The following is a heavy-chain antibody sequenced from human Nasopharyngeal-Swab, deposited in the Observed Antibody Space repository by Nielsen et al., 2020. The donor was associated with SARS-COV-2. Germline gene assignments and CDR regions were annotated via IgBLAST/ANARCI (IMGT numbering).Heavy chain of an antibody. CDR1: GGSFSGYY. Sequence: SETLSLTCAVYGGSFSGYYWSWIRQPPGKGLEWIGEINHSGSTNYNPSLKSRVTISVDTSKNQFSVKLSSVTAADTAVYYCASTTSGELSPNYWGQGTLVTVSS. CDR3: ASTTSGELSPNY. V-gene: IGHV4-34*01. D-gene: IGHD3-10*01. J-gene: IGHJ4*02. CDR2: INHSGST.